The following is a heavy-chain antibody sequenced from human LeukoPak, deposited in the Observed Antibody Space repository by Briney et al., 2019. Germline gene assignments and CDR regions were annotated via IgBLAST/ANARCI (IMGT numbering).Heavy chain of an antibody. D-gene: IGHD3-22*01. CDR2: ISSSSTI. CDR1: GFTFSSYS. CDR3: TRDHHRRHYDSQARNTFDI. V-gene: IGHV3-48*01. Sequence: GGSLRLSCAASGFTFSSYSMNWVRQAPGKGLEWVSYISSSSTIYCADSVRGRFTISRDNAKNSLYLQMNSLRAEDTAVYYCTRDHHRRHYDSQARNTFDIWGQGTMVTVSS. J-gene: IGHJ3*02.